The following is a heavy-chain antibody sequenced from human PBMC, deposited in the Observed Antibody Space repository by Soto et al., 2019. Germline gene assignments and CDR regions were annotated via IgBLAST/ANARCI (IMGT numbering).Heavy chain of an antibody. Sequence: EVQLLESGGGLVQPGGSLRLSCAASGFTFSSYDKSWVRQAPGQGLEWVSVISGSGGRTYSADSGKGRFTISRDNSKNTLYLQMNSLRAEDTAVYYCAKRGRGAVAYDYWGQGTLVTVSS. CDR3: AKRGRGAVAYDY. CDR2: ISGSGGRT. D-gene: IGHD3-16*01. V-gene: IGHV3-23*01. CDR1: GFTFSSYD. J-gene: IGHJ4*02.